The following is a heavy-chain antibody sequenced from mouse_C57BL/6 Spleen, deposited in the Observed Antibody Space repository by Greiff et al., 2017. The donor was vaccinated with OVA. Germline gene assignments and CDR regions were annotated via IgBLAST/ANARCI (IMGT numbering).Heavy chain of an antibody. V-gene: IGHV1-50*01. Sequence: VQLQQPGAELVKPGASVKLSCKASGYTFTSYWMQWVKQRPGQGLEWIGEIDPSDSYTNYNQKFKGKATLTVDTSSSTAYMQLSSLTSEDSAVYYCAIHYYGSSYSYWGQGTTLTVSS. J-gene: IGHJ2*01. D-gene: IGHD1-1*01. CDR1: GYTFTSYW. CDR2: IDPSDSYT. CDR3: AIHYYGSSYSY.